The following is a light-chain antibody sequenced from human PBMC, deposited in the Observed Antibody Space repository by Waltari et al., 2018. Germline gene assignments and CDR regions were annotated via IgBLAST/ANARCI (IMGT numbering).Light chain of an antibody. J-gene: IGKJ5*01. V-gene: IGKV1-33*01. CDR2: DAS. CDR1: QSISSY. Sequence: DIQMTQSPSSLSASVGDRVTITCRASQSISSYLNWYQQKPGKAPKLLIYDASSLETGVPSRFSGSGSGSDFTFTITSLQPEDIGTYYCEQCDSLPMTFGQGTRLEI. CDR3: EQCDSLPMT.